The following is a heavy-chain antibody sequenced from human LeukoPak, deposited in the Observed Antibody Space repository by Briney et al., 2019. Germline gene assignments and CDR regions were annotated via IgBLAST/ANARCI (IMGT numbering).Heavy chain of an antibody. V-gene: IGHV3-30*02. CDR1: GFTFSNYG. D-gene: IGHD3/OR15-3a*01. CDR2: IRSDGSIK. CDR3: ARQTGSGLFILP. Sequence: GGSLRLSCAASGFTFSNYGMHWVRQAPGKGLEWVAFIRSDGSIKYYTESVKGRFSISRDNSKNTLYLQMNSLRADDAAVYYCARQTGSGLFILPGGQGTLVTVSS. J-gene: IGHJ4*02.